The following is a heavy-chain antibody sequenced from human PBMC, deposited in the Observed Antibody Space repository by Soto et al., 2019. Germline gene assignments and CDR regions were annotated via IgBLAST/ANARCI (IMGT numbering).Heavy chain of an antibody. J-gene: IGHJ2*01. CDR1: GFTFINYA. V-gene: IGHV3-23*01. D-gene: IGHD3-3*01. CDR3: ARKVLGSTSRPEWWYFDL. Sequence: EVQLLESGGGLVQPGGSLRLSCGGSGFTFINYAMNWVRQTPGKGLEWVSTISGGGDRTFDADTVKGRFTISRDNSKNTVNLQMNSLRADDTAVYYCARKVLGSTSRPEWWYFDLWGRGTLVTVSS. CDR2: ISGGGDRT.